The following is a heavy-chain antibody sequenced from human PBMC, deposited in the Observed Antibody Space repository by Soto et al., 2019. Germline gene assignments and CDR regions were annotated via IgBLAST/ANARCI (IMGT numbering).Heavy chain of an antibody. CDR1: GYSFTSYW. Sequence: GESLKISCKGSGYSFTSYWISWVRQMPVKGLEWMGRIDPSDSYTNYSPSFQGHVTISADKSISTAYLQWSSLKASDTAMYYCARQTYYYDSSGYNPLDYWGQGTLVTVSS. CDR2: IDPSDSYT. J-gene: IGHJ4*02. CDR3: ARQTYYYDSSGYNPLDY. V-gene: IGHV5-10-1*01. D-gene: IGHD3-22*01.